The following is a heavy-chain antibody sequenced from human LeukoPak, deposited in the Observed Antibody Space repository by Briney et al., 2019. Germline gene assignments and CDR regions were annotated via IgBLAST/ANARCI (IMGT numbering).Heavy chain of an antibody. CDR1: GFTFSSYG. CDR3: AKDLKGYCGGDCYSSVPFF. D-gene: IGHD2-21*02. CDR2: ISYDGSNK. V-gene: IGHV3-30*18. J-gene: IGHJ4*02. Sequence: GGSLRLSCAASGFTFSSYGMHWVRQAPGKGLEWVAVISYDGSNKYYADSVKGRFTISRDNSKNTLYLQMNGLRAEDTAVYYCAKDLKGYCGGDCYSSVPFFWGQGTLVTVSS.